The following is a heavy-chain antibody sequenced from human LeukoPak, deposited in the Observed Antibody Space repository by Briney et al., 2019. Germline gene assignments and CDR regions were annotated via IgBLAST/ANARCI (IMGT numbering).Heavy chain of an antibody. D-gene: IGHD3-10*01. CDR2: ISAYNGNT. J-gene: IGHJ3*02. Sequence: WASVKVSCKASGYTFTSYGISWVRQAPGQGLEWMGWISAYNGNTNYAQKLQGRVTMNTDTSTSTAYMELRSLRSDDTAVYYCARDQNVLLWFGELLMGDAFDIWGQGTMVTVSS. CDR1: GYTFTSYG. V-gene: IGHV1-18*01. CDR3: ARDQNVLLWFGELLMGDAFDI.